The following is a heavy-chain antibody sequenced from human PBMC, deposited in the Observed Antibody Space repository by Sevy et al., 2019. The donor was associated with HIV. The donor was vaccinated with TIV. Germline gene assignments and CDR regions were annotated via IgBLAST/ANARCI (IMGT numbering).Heavy chain of an antibody. CDR1: GGSISSYY. Sequence: SETLSLTCTVSGGSISSYYWSWIRQPPGKGLEWIGYIYYSGSTNYNPSLKSRVTISVDTSKNQFYLKLSSVIAADTAVYYCAREYYYARSGSPQTWYWFDPWRQGTLVTVSS. CDR3: AREYYYARSGSPQTWYWFDP. CDR2: IYYSGST. J-gene: IGHJ5*02. V-gene: IGHV4-59*01. D-gene: IGHD3-22*01.